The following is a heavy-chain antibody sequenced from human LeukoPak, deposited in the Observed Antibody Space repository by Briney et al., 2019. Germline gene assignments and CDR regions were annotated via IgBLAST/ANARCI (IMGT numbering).Heavy chain of an antibody. V-gene: IGHV3-7*01. J-gene: IGHJ4*02. CDR2: IKEDGSEK. CDR3: ARDSSGYQ. Sequence: PGGSLRLSCAASGFAFSTYWMSWVRQAPGKGLEWVANIKEDGSEKYYGDSVKGRFTISRDNAKNSLYLQMNSLRAEDTAVYYCARDSSGYQWGQGTLVTVSS. D-gene: IGHD3-22*01. CDR1: GFAFSTYW.